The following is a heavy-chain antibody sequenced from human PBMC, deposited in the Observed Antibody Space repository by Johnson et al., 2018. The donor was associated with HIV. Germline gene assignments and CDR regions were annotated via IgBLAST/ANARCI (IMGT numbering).Heavy chain of an antibody. Sequence: QVQLVESGGGLVQPGGSLRLSCAASGFTFSSYGMHWVRQAPGQGLEWVAVIWSDGSNKYYADSVKGRFTIARDNSKNTLFLQMNSLKTEDTAVYYCTTEDPRGYGYLFSFGDAFDIWGQGTMVTVSS. CDR3: TTEDPRGYGYLFSFGDAFDI. CDR2: IWSDGSNK. V-gene: IGHV3-33*08. J-gene: IGHJ3*02. CDR1: GFTFSSYG. D-gene: IGHD5-18*01.